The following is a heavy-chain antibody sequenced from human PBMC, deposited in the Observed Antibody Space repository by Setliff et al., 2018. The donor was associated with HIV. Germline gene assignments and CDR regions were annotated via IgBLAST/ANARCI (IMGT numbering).Heavy chain of an antibody. V-gene: IGHV4-38-2*01. CDR3: ARHSSAAANDAFDI. CDR2: IYHSGST. Sequence: SETLSLTCAVSGCSISSGYYWGWIRQPPGKGLEWIGSIYHSGSTYYNPSLKSRVTISVDTSKNQFSLKLSSVTAADTAVYYCARHSSAAANDAFDIWGQGTMVTVSS. CDR1: GCSISSGYY. J-gene: IGHJ3*02. D-gene: IGHD6-13*01.